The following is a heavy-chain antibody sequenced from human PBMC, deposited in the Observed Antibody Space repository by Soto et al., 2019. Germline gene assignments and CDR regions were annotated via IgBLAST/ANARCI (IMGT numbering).Heavy chain of an antibody. J-gene: IGHJ6*02. CDR3: ARVTVTTRAIYYYGMDV. D-gene: IGHD4-4*01. CDR1: GFTFSSYA. V-gene: IGHV3-30-3*01. CDR2: ISYDGSNK. Sequence: GGSLRLSCAASGFTFSSYAMHWVRQAPGKGLEWVAVISYDGSNKYYADSVKGRFTISRDNSKNTLYLQMNSLRAEDTAVYYCARVTVTTRAIYYYGMDVWGQGTTVTVSS.